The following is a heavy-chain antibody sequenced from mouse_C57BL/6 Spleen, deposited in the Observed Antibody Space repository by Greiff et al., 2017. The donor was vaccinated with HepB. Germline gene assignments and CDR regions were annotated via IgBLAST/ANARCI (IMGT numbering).Heavy chain of an antibody. D-gene: IGHD4-1*01. CDR2: ISYDGSN. CDR3: ARGTGTLDFDV. Sequence: EVQLQESGPGLVKPSQSLSLTCSVTGYSITSGYYWNWIRQFPGNKLEWMGYISYDGSNNYNPSLKNRIPITRDTSKNQFFLKLNSVTTEDTATYYCARGTGTLDFDVWGTGTTVTVSS. CDR1: GYSITSGYY. V-gene: IGHV3-6*01. J-gene: IGHJ1*03.